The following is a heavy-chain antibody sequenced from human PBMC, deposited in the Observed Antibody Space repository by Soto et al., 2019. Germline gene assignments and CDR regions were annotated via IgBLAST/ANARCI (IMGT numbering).Heavy chain of an antibody. Sequence: PGWSLRLSCTGSGIDLSIYWMHWVRQAPGKGLVWVSRINPESTTISYADSVKGRFTISRDNAENTLFLHMSSLSAEDTGVYYCTKDTFGGRDSWGQGTLVTVSS. CDR3: TKDTFGGRDS. J-gene: IGHJ4*02. V-gene: IGHV3-74*01. D-gene: IGHD2-15*01. CDR1: GIDLSIYW. CDR2: INPESTTI.